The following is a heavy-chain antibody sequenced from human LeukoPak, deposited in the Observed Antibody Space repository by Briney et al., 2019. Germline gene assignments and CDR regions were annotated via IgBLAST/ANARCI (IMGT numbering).Heavy chain of an antibody. D-gene: IGHD6-13*01. CDR1: GYSLSSGFF. CDR3: ARVVDEHQLQTGWFDP. Sequence: SETLSLTCTVSGYSLSSGFFCDWIRQPPGKGLEWIGYIYYSGSTKYNPSLKSRVTVSVDTSKNQLSLKLISVTAADTAVYYCARVVDEHQLQTGWFDPWGQGTLVTVSS. V-gene: IGHV4-38-2*02. CDR2: IYYSGST. J-gene: IGHJ5*02.